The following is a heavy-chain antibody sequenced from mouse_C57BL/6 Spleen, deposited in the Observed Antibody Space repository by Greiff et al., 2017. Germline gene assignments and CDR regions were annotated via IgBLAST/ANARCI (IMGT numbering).Heavy chain of an antibody. J-gene: IGHJ2*01. D-gene: IGHD2-2*01. Sequence: QVQLQQPGAELVKPGASVKLSCKASGYTFTSYWMQWVKQRPGQGLGWIGEIDPSDSYTNYNQKFKGKATLTVDTSSSTAYMQRSSLTSEDSAVYYCACWAMVKDYWGQGTTLTVSS. CDR1: GYTFTSYW. CDR2: IDPSDSYT. V-gene: IGHV1-50*01. CDR3: ACWAMVKDY.